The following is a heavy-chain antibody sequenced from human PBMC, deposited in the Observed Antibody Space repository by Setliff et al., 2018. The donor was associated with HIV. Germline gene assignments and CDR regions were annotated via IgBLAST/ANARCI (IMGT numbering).Heavy chain of an antibody. CDR3: ARAGSAAASPLDY. CDR1: GYSISSGYY. D-gene: IGHD6-6*01. J-gene: IGHJ4*02. Sequence: SETLSLTCTVSGYSISSGYYWGWIRQPPGKGLEWIGSIYHSGITYYNPSLKSRVTISIDTSKNQFSLKLTSVTAADTAVYYCARAGSAAASPLDYWGQGTLVTVSS. V-gene: IGHV4-38-2*02. CDR2: IYHSGIT.